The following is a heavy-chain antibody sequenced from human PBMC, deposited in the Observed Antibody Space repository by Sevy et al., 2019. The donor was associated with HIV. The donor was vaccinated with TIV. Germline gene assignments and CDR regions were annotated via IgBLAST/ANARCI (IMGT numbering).Heavy chain of an antibody. Sequence: GWSLRLSCAGSGFTFSSYWMSWVRQAPGKGLEWVAKINQDGSGKNYVDSVKGRFTISRDNAKNSLYLQMNSLRAEDTVVYYCARDPFSKADYWGQGTLVTVSS. CDR3: ARDPFSKADY. V-gene: IGHV3-7*01. D-gene: IGHD4-4*01. CDR1: GFTFSSYW. J-gene: IGHJ4*02. CDR2: INQDGSGK.